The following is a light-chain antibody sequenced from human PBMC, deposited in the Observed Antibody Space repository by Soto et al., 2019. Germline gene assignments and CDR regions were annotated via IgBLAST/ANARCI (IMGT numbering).Light chain of an antibody. CDR2: DSS. V-gene: IGKV1-5*01. J-gene: IGKJ1*01. CDR3: QPYNSYPWT. CDR1: QSISRR. Sequence: DIQMIQSPSALSASVGDRVTITCRASQSISRRLAWYQQKPGKAPKLLIYDSSRLESGVPAGLIGSGSGTQFTLTISSLQPDDFATYYCQPYNSYPWTFGQGTRVEIK.